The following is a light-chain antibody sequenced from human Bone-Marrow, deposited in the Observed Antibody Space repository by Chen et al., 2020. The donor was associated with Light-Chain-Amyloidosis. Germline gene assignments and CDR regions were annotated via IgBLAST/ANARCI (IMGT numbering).Light chain of an antibody. Sequence: SYVLTQPSSVSVAPGQTATIACGGNNIGSTSVHWYQQTPGQAPLLVVYDDSYRPSGIPERLYGSNSGNTATLTISRVEAGDEADYDCQVWDRSSDRPVFGGGTKLTVL. CDR3: QVWDRSSDRPV. CDR1: NIGSTS. V-gene: IGLV3-21*02. J-gene: IGLJ3*02. CDR2: DDS.